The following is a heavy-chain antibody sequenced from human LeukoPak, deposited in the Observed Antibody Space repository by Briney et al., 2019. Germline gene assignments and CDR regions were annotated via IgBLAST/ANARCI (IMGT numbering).Heavy chain of an antibody. Sequence: SETLSLTCAVYGGSFSGYYWSWIRQPPGKGLEWIGEINHSGSTNYNPSLKSRVTISVDTSKNQFSLKLSSVTAADTAVYYCARGYPLSGIAAYWGQGTLVTVSS. J-gene: IGHJ4*02. D-gene: IGHD6-13*01. CDR2: INHSGST. V-gene: IGHV4-34*01. CDR3: ARGYPLSGIAAY. CDR1: GGSFSGYY.